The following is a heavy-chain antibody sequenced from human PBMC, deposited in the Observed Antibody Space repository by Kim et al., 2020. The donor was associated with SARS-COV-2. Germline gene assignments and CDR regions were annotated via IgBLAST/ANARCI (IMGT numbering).Heavy chain of an antibody. CDR1: GFIFRNYG. Sequence: GGSLRLSCGASGFIFRNYGIHLVRQAPGKGLEWVAVIWNDGIKKDYGDSVKGRFTIYRDNSRNTVYLQMNSLRVEDTGIYYCARDGSASLDYWGQGTLVTVSS. CDR3: ARDGSASLDY. V-gene: IGHV3-33*08. J-gene: IGHJ4*02. D-gene: IGHD1-26*01. CDR2: IWNDGIKK.